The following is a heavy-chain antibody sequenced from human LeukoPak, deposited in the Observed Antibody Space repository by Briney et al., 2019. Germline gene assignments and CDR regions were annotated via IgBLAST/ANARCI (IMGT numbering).Heavy chain of an antibody. CDR2: INHSGST. CDR3: ARLNSPGWFDP. V-gene: IGHV4-34*01. Sequence: PSETLSLTCTVYGGSFSGYYWSWIRQPPGKELVWIGDINHSGSTNYNPSLKSRVSISVDTSKNHFSLRLTSVTAADTAVYYCARLNSPGWFDPWGQGTLVTVSS. CDR1: GGSFSGYY. J-gene: IGHJ5*02.